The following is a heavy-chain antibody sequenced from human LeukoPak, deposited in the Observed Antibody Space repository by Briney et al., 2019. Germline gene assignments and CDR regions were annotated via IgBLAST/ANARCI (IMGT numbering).Heavy chain of an antibody. J-gene: IGHJ2*01. Sequence: ASVKVSCKASGYTFTGYYMHWVRQAPGQGLEWMGWINPNSGGTNYAQKFKGRVTMIEDTSIDTAYMELSSLTFEDTAVYFCAKGPPGTDNDWYFDLWGRGTLVTVSS. CDR2: INPNSGGT. V-gene: IGHV1-2*02. CDR1: GYTFTGYY. CDR3: AKGPPGTDNDWYFDL. D-gene: IGHD1-1*01.